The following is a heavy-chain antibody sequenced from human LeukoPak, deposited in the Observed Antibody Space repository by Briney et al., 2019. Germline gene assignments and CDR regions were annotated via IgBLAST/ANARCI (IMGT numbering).Heavy chain of an antibody. CDR3: AREGWLVPAVQGFDP. V-gene: IGHV1-18*01. CDR2: ISAYNGNT. Sequence: ASVRVSCKASGYTFTSYGISWVRQAPGQGLEWMGWISAYNGNTNYAQKLQGRVTMTTDTSTSTAYMELRSLRSDDTAVYYCAREGWLVPAVQGFDPWGQGTLVTVSS. D-gene: IGHD2-2*01. CDR1: GYTFTSYG. J-gene: IGHJ5*02.